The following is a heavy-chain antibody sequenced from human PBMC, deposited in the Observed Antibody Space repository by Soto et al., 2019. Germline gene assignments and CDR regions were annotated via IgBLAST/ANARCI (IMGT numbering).Heavy chain of an antibody. Sequence: SLRLSCAASGFTVSSNHMSWVRQAPGKGLEWVSAIYSGSGGSTYYADSVKGRFTISRDNSKNTLYLQMNSLRAEDTAVYYCARKHSSSWTFDYWGQGTLVTVSS. CDR3: ARKHSSSWTFDY. D-gene: IGHD6-13*01. CDR1: GFTVSSNH. CDR2: IYSGSGGST. V-gene: IGHV3-66*01. J-gene: IGHJ4*02.